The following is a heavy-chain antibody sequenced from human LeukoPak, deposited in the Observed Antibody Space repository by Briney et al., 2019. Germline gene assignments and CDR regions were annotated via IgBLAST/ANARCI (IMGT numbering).Heavy chain of an antibody. Sequence: GGSLRLSCAASGFTFSSYAMSWVRQAPGKGLEWVSAISGSGASTYYADSVKGRFTISRDNSKNTLYLQMSSLRAEDTAVYYCAKDPRKGSGSSNWFDPWGQGTLVTVSS. J-gene: IGHJ5*02. CDR2: ISGSGAST. CDR1: GFTFSSYA. CDR3: AKDPRKGSGSSNWFDP. V-gene: IGHV3-23*01. D-gene: IGHD3-10*01.